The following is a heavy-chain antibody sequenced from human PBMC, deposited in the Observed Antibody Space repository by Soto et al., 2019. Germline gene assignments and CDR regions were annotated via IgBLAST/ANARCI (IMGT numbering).Heavy chain of an antibody. V-gene: IGHV6-1*01. CDR1: GDSVSSNSAA. D-gene: IGHD1-1*01. Sequence: PSQTLSLTCAISGDSVSSNSAAWNWIRQSPSRGLEWLGRTYYRSKWYNDYPVSVRRRITVKADTSKNQFSLQVNSVTPDDTAVYYCTRDAWTDRTNSYYGLDVWGQGTTVTVSS. J-gene: IGHJ6*02. CDR3: TRDAWTDRTNSYYGLDV. CDR2: TYYRSKWYN.